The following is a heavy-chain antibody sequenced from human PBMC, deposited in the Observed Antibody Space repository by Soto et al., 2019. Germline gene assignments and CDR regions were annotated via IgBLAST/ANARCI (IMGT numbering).Heavy chain of an antibody. J-gene: IGHJ6*02. CDR2: IYWDDDK. V-gene: IGHV2-5*02. Sequence: QITLKESGPTLVKSTQTLTLTCTFSGFSLSTGGVGVGWIRQPPGKALEWLALIYWDDDKRYSPSLKSRLTITKDTSKNQVVLTMTNMDPVDTGTYYCAHSRCGGDCLQSYSSHYYYGMDVWGQGTTVTVSS. CDR3: AHSRCGGDCLQSYSSHYYYGMDV. D-gene: IGHD2-21*02. CDR1: GFSLSTGGVG.